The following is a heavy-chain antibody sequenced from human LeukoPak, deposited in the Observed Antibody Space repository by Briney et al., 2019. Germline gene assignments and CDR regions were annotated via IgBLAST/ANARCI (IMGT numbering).Heavy chain of an antibody. Sequence: GASVKVSCKXSGYTFTGYYMHWVRQAPGQGLEWMGWINPNSGGTNYAQKFQGRVTMTRDTSISTAYMELSRLRSDDTAVYYCARTIFGTYYFDYWGQGTLVTVSS. CDR1: GYTFTGYY. J-gene: IGHJ4*02. CDR2: INPNSGGT. V-gene: IGHV1-2*02. CDR3: ARTIFGTYYFDY. D-gene: IGHD3-3*01.